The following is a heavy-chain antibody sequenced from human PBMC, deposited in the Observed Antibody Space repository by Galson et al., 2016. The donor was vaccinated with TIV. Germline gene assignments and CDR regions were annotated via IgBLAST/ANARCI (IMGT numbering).Heavy chain of an antibody. V-gene: IGHV5-51*01. CDR2: IYPGDSET. Sequence: QSGAEVKKSGESLKISCKGSGYRFTNYWIGWVRQMPGKGLEWVAIIYPGDSETRYSPSFQGQVTISANKSINTAFVQWHSLKASDTAMYYCARAFWTGNYFFDFWGQGTLVTVSS. CDR3: ARAFWTGNYFFDF. CDR1: GYRFTNYW. J-gene: IGHJ4*02. D-gene: IGHD3/OR15-3a*01.